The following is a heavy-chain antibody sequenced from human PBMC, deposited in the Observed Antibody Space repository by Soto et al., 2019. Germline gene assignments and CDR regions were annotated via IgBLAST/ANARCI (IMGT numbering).Heavy chain of an antibody. Sequence: GGSLRLSCAASGFTFSSYTMSWVRQAPGKGLEWVSAISDSGGSTYYADSVKGRFTISGDNSKHTLFLQVNSLRAEDTAVYYCAKGLGDYYYMDVWGKGTTVTVSS. CDR3: AKGLGDYYYMDV. CDR1: GFTFSSYT. CDR2: ISDSGGST. V-gene: IGHV3-23*01. J-gene: IGHJ6*03.